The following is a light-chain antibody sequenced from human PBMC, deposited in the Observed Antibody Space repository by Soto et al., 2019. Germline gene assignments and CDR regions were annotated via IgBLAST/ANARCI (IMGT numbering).Light chain of an antibody. CDR3: QQYNSFLWT. Sequence: DIPMSQSNSPKCAVVGERVDLGGRASQSISSWLAWYQQKPGKAPRLLIYDASSLESGVPSRFSGSGSGTEYTLTMCSLQPDDFATYYCQQYNSFLWTFGQGTKVDIK. CDR1: QSISSW. J-gene: IGKJ1*01. V-gene: IGKV1-5*01. CDR2: DAS.